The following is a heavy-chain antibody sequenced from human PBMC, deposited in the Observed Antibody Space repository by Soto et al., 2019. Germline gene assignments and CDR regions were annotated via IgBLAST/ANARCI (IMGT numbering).Heavy chain of an antibody. CDR3: AKDRLIVVVPAAIGPVYMDV. V-gene: IGHV3-30*18. J-gene: IGHJ6*03. Sequence: GGSLRLSCAASGFTFSSYGMHWVRQAPGKGLEWVAVISYDGSNKYYADSVKGRFTISRDNSKNTLYLQMNSLRAEDTAVYYCAKDRLIVVVPAAIGPVYMDVWGKGTTVTVSS. D-gene: IGHD2-2*01. CDR1: GFTFSSYG. CDR2: ISYDGSNK.